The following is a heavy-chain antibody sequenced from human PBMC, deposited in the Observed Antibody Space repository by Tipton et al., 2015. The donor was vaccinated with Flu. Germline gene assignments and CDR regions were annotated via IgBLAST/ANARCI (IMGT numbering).Heavy chain of an antibody. J-gene: IGHJ5*01. CDR1: GSSIGGSHC. CDR2: ICPGSM. V-gene: IGHV4-38-2*01. CDR3: ARRDYSNYVSDAKNWFHS. Sequence: TLSLTCSVSGSSIGGSHCWGWLRQPPRKGLQWIGNICPGSMYYNPSLKSRLTLSLDTSRIQFSLRLTSVTAADTAVYYCARRDYSNYVSDAKNWFHSWGQGTLVTVSS. D-gene: IGHD4-11*01.